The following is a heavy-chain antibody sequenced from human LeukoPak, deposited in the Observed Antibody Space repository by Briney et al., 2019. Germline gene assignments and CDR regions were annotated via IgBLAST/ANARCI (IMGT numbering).Heavy chain of an antibody. CDR2: IHPGDSDT. V-gene: IGHV5-51*01. CDR1: GYIFTSYW. CDR3: ARVVVVTSIFWYFDL. D-gene: IGHD2-21*02. Sequence: GESLKISCKGSGYIFTSYWIGRVRQLPGKGLEWMGIIHPGDSDTRYRPSFPGQVTISVDKTISTAYMQWSSLKASDTAMYYCARVVVVTSIFWYFDLWGRGTLVTVAS. J-gene: IGHJ2*01.